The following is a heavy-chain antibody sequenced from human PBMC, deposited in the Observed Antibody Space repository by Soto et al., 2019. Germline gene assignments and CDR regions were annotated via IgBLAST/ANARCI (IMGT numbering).Heavy chain of an antibody. CDR3: ARRDNSGWYSLDY. V-gene: IGHV3-23*01. J-gene: IGHJ4*02. CDR1: GFIFSNYP. D-gene: IGHD6-19*01. Sequence: PGGSLRLSCAVSGFIFSNYPMIWVRQAPGKGLEWVSSVSPSGSNTYYADSMKGRFTMSRDNSENRLHLQMNSLRAEDTAVYFCARRDNSGWYSLDYWGQGTLVTVT. CDR2: VSPSGSNT.